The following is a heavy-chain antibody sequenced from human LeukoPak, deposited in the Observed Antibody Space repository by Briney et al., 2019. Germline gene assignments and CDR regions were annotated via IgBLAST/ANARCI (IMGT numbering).Heavy chain of an antibody. V-gene: IGHV3-23*01. J-gene: IGHJ4*02. CDR3: AKIYYGGYAFDY. D-gene: IGHD5-12*01. CDR1: GFTFSSYA. CDR2: TSGSGGST. Sequence: PGGSLRLSCAASGFTFSSYAMSWVRQAPGKGLEWVSATSGSGGSTYYADSVKGRFTISRDNSKNTLYLQMNSLRAEDTAVYYCAKIYYGGYAFDYWGQGTLVTVSS.